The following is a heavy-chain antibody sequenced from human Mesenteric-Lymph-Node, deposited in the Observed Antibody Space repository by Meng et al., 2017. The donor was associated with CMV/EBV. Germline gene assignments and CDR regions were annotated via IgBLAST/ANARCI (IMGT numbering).Heavy chain of an antibody. CDR1: GDSVSSNRAA. Sequence: GDSVSSNRAACTWIRQSPSRGLEWLGRTYYRSKWYNDYAVSVKSRITINPDTSRNQFSLQLNSVTPEDTAVYYCARVGGGSYRAFDPWGQGTLVTVSS. V-gene: IGHV6-1*01. CDR3: ARVGGGSYRAFDP. J-gene: IGHJ5*02. D-gene: IGHD1-26*01. CDR2: TYYRSKWYN.